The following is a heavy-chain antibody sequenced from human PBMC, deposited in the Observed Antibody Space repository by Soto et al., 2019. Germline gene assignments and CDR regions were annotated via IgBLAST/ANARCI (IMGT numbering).Heavy chain of an antibody. V-gene: IGHV4-59*01. Sequence: QVQLQESGPGLVKPSETLSLTCTVSGGPFSSYYWSWIWQPRGKGLEWIGYIYYTGNTNYNPSLKSRVTMSMDTSRNQFSLKLTSVTAADTAAYYCARVQATVTSFDHWGQGILVTVSS. CDR3: ARVQATVTSFDH. CDR1: GGPFSSYY. D-gene: IGHD4-17*01. J-gene: IGHJ4*02. CDR2: IYYTGNT.